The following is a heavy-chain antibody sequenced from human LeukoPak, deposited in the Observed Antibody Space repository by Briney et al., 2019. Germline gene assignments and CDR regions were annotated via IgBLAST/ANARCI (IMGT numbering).Heavy chain of an antibody. CDR1: GYTFTGYY. J-gene: IGHJ4*02. V-gene: IGHV1-8*02. D-gene: IGHD3-10*01. CDR2: MNPNSGNT. Sequence: ASVKVSCKASGYTFTGYYMHWVRQAPGQGLEWMGWMNPNSGNTGYAQKFQGRVTMTRNTSISTAYMELSSLRSEDTAVYYCARALAPYYYGSGSYYKGFGYWGQGTLVTVSS. CDR3: ARALAPYYYGSGSYYKGFGY.